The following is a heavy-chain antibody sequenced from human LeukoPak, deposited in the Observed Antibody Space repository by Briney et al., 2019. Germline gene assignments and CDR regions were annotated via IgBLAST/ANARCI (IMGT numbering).Heavy chain of an antibody. V-gene: IGHV5-51*04. CDR1: GYGFTSYW. Sequence: GESLKISCKGSGYGFTSYWIGWVRQMPGKGLEWMGIIYPGDSDTRYSPSFQGQVTISADKPISTAYLQWSSLKASDAAMYYCARLPYYDSSGTQGWFDPWGQGTLVTVSS. D-gene: IGHD3-22*01. CDR2: IYPGDSDT. J-gene: IGHJ5*02. CDR3: ARLPYYDSSGTQGWFDP.